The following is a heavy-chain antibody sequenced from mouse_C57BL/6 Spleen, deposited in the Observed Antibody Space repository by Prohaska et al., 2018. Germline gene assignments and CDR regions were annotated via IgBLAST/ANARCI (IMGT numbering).Heavy chain of an antibody. D-gene: IGHD1-1*01. J-gene: IGHJ1*03. CDR3: ARSGLTVVATSYWYFDV. Sequence: HGKSLEWIGRINPYNGDTFYNQKFKGKATLTVDKSSSTAHMELRSLTSEDSAVYYCARSGLTVVATSYWYFDVWGTGTTVTVSS. CDR2: INPYNGDT. V-gene: IGHV1-20*01.